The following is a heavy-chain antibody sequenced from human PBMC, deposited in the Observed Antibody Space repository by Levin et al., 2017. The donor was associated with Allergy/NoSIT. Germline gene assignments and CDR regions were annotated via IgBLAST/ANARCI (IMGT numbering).Heavy chain of an antibody. D-gene: IGHD5-18*01. J-gene: IGHJ2*01. CDR1: GFPFRSYW. Sequence: LSLTCAASGFPFRSYWMSWVRQAPWKGLEWVANIKQDGSEKYYVDSVKGRFTISRDNAKNSLYLQMNSLRAEDTAVYYCARVDGTQDTAMVLYWYFDLWGRGTLVTVSS. CDR2: IKQDGSEK. CDR3: ARVDGTQDTAMVLYWYFDL. V-gene: IGHV3-7*01.